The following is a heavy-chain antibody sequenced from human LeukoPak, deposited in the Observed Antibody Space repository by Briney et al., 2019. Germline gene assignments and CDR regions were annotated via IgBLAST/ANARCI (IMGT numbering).Heavy chain of an antibody. CDR1: GDSISSGPYY. D-gene: IGHD6-13*01. Sequence: PSETLSLTCTVSGDSISSGPYYWGWIRQPPGKGLEWIGEINHSGSTNYNPSLKSRVTISVDTSKNQFSLKLSSVTAADTAVYYCARRIQYSSSWYQPIDYWGQGTLVTVSS. CDR2: INHSGST. J-gene: IGHJ4*02. V-gene: IGHV4-39*07. CDR3: ARRIQYSSSWYQPIDY.